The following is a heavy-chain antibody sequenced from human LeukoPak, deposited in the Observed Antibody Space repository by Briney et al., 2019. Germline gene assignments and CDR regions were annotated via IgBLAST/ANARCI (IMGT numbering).Heavy chain of an antibody. CDR3: ARDAYLVLDSGSYRRAFDI. J-gene: IGHJ3*02. CDR2: IYYSGST. D-gene: IGHD1-26*01. Sequence: PSETLSLTCTVSGGSISSYYWSWIRQPPGKGLEWIGYIYYSGSTNYNPSLKSRVTISVDTSKNQFSLKLSSVTAADTAVYYCARDAYLVLDSGSYRRAFDIWGQGTMVTVSS. CDR1: GGSISSYY. V-gene: IGHV4-59*01.